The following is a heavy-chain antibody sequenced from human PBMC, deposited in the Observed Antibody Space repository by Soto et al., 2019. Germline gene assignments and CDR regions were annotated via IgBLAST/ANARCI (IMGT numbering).Heavy chain of an antibody. V-gene: IGHV4-39*01. Sequence: QLQLQESGPGLVKPSETLSLTCTVSGGSISSSSYYWGWIRQPPGKGLEWIGSIYYSGSTYYNPSLRSRVTLSVXTSTNXXXXXXXXXXXXXXXXXXXXXXXXXXXXDYWGQGTLVT. CDR3: XXXXXXXXXDY. J-gene: IGHJ4*02. CDR2: IYYSGST. CDR1: GGSISSSSYY.